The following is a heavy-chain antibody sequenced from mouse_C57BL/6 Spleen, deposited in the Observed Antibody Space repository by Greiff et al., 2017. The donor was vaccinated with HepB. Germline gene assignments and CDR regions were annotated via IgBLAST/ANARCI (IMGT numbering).Heavy chain of an antibody. CDR3: SRRKVYYGSESYYAMDY. Sequence: VQLQQSGAGLVKPGASVKISCKASGFAFSSYWMNWVQQRPGKGLEWIGHIYPGDGDTNYNGKFKGQATLTRDKSSSTAYMQLSSLTSEDSAVYFCSRRKVYYGSESYYAMDYWGQGTSVTVSS. J-gene: IGHJ4*01. V-gene: IGHV1-80*01. D-gene: IGHD1-1*01. CDR1: GFAFSSYW. CDR2: IYPGDGDT.